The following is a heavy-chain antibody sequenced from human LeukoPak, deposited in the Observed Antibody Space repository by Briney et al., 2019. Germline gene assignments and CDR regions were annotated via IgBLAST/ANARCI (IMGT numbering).Heavy chain of an antibody. CDR2: MNPNNGNT. CDR3: ARGRAEYYYHYMDV. J-gene: IGHJ6*03. V-gene: IGHV1-8*01. Sequence: GASVKVSCKASGYTFTRYDINWVRQATGQGLEWMGWMNPNNGNTDYAQKFQGRVTMTRDTSITTAYMEVSSLTSEDTAVYYCARGRAEYYYHYMDVWGKGTTVTVSS. CDR1: GYTFTRYD.